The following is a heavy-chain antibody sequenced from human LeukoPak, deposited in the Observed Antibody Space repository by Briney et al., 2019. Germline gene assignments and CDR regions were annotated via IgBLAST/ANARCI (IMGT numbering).Heavy chain of an antibody. D-gene: IGHD3-22*01. V-gene: IGHV1-46*01. J-gene: IGHJ4*02. CDR3: EVVPNY. CDR2: INPSDGST. Sequence: ASVKVSCKASGYTFTSYYMQWVRQDPGQGLEWVGIINPSDGSTSSAQKFQGRVTMTRDTSTSTVYMELSSLRSEDTAVYYCEVVPNYWGQGTLVTVSS. CDR1: GYTFTSYY.